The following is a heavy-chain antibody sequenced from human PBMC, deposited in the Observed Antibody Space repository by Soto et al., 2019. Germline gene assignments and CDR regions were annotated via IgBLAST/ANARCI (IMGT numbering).Heavy chain of an antibody. V-gene: IGHV3-23*01. CDR2: IIDSGGST. CDR3: AKGRSYYYYYGLDV. J-gene: IGHJ6*02. CDR1: GLTFSSCA. Sequence: GESLTISCAASGLTFSSCAMGWVRQAPGKGLEWVSDIIDSGGSTYYADSVKGRFTISRDNSKSTLYLQMNSLRAEDTALYYSAKGRSYYYYYGLDVWGQGTTVTVSS.